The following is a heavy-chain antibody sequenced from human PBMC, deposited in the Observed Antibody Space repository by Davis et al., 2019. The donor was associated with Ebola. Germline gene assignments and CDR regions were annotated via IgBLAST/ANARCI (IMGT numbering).Heavy chain of an antibody. J-gene: IGHJ5*02. D-gene: IGHD6-13*01. CDR1: GGTFSSYA. CDR2: IIPIFGTA. V-gene: IGHV1-69*13. CDR3: ARTRIAAAGYNWFDP. Sequence: SVKVSCKASGGTFSSYAISWVRQAPGQGLEWMGGIIPIFGTANYAQKFQGRVTITADESTSTAYMELRSLRSDDTAVYYCARTRIAAAGYNWFDPWGQGTLVTVSS.